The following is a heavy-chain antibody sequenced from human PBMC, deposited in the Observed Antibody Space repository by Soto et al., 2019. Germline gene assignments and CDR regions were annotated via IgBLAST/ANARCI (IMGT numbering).Heavy chain of an antibody. V-gene: IGHV4-31*03. CDR3: ARGVYSGYRYFDY. Sequence: SETLSLTXTVSGGSISSGGYYWSWIRQHPGKGLEWIGYIYYSGSTYYNPSLKSRVTISVDTSKNQFSLKLSSVTAADTAVYYCARGVYSGYRYFDYWGQGTLVTVSS. CDR2: IYYSGST. D-gene: IGHD5-12*01. J-gene: IGHJ4*02. CDR1: GGSISSGGYY.